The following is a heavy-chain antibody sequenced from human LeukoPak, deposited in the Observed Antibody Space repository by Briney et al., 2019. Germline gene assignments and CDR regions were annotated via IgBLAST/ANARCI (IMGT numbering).Heavy chain of an antibody. CDR2: VYYSGST. CDR1: GGSISTYY. D-gene: IGHD5-18*01. CDR3: ARAVDTAMVLRPYYYGMDV. J-gene: IGHJ6*02. V-gene: IGHV4-59*01. Sequence: SETLSLTCTVSGGSISTYYWNWIRQPPGKGLEWIGYVYYSGSTNYNPSLKSRVTISVDTSKNQFSLKLSSVTAADTAVYYCARAVDTAMVLRPYYYGMDVWGQGTTVTVSS.